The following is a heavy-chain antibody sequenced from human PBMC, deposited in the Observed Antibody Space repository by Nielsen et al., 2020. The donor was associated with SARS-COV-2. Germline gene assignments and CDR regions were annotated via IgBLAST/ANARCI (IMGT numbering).Heavy chain of an antibody. Sequence: SETLSLTCAAYGGSFSGYYWSWIRQPPGKGLEWIGEINHSGSTNYNPSLKSRVTISVDTSKNQFSLKLSSVTAADTAVYYCASSYRYFDYWGQGTLVTVSS. CDR2: INHSGST. J-gene: IGHJ4*02. V-gene: IGHV4-34*01. CDR1: GGSFSGYY. D-gene: IGHD1-26*01. CDR3: ASSYRYFDY.